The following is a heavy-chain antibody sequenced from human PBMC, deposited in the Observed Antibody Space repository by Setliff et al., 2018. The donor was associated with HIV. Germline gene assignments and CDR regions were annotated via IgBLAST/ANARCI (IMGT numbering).Heavy chain of an antibody. J-gene: IGHJ5*02. Sequence: GESLKISCAASGFTFSSFGMHWVRQAPGKGLEWVAVIWYDGINKNYGDSVKGRFTVSRDNSKNTVYLQMNSLRLEDTALYYCAKADDGAAAGPAPWGQGTLVTVS. V-gene: IGHV3-30*02. D-gene: IGHD6-13*01. CDR1: GFTFSSFG. CDR3: AKADDGAAAGPAP. CDR2: IWYDGINK.